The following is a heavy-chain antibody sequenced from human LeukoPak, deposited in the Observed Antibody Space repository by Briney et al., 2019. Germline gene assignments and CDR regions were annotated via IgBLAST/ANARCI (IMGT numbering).Heavy chain of an antibody. CDR3: ARGSHYYYGMDV. J-gene: IGHJ6*02. Sequence: SETLSLTCAVYGGSFSGYYWSWIRQPPGKGPEWIGEINHSGSTNYNPSLKSRVTISVDTSKNQFSLKLSSVTAADTAVYYCARGSHYYYGMDVWGQGTTVTVSS. CDR2: INHSGST. V-gene: IGHV4-34*01. CDR1: GGSFSGYY.